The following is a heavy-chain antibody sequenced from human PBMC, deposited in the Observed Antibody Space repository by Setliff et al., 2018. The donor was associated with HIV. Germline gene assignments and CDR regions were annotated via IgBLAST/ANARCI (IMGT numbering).Heavy chain of an antibody. J-gene: IGHJ4*02. Sequence: SETLSLTCAVYGGSFSGHYWSWIRQPPGKGLEWIGSIYYSGSTNYNPSLKSRLTMSVDPSRTQFSLRLSSVTAADTAVYFCARTRGRALVSYYCDNWGQGRLVTVSS. V-gene: IGHV4-59*11. CDR1: GGSFSGHY. CDR3: ARTRGRALVSYYCDN. CDR2: IYYSGST. D-gene: IGHD3-16*01.